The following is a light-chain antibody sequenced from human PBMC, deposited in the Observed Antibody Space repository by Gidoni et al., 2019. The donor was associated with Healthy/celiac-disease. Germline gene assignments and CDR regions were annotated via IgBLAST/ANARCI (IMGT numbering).Light chain of an antibody. CDR3: QQYGSSPGYT. CDR2: GAA. J-gene: IGKJ2*01. Sequence: EIVLTPSPRTLSLSPGERATLSCRARQSVISSYLAWYQQKPGQPPSLLNYGAASRATGLPDRFSGSVSGTDFTLTISRLETEEFAVYYCQQYGSSPGYTFGQGTKLESK. CDR1: QSVISSY. V-gene: IGKV3-20*01.